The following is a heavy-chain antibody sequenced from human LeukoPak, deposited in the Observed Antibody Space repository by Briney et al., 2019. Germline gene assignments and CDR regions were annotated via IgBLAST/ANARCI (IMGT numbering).Heavy chain of an antibody. Sequence: GASVRVSCKASGFPFTHHGITWVRQAPGQGLEWMGWISGYNGDTNYAQKLQGRVTLTTDTSTSTAYMELRSLRSDDTAVYYCARDPTNTSGRYAYFDYWGQGTLVTVSS. CDR1: GFPFTHHG. CDR3: ARDPTNTSGRYAYFDY. J-gene: IGHJ4*02. D-gene: IGHD6-19*01. CDR2: ISGYNGDT. V-gene: IGHV1-18*01.